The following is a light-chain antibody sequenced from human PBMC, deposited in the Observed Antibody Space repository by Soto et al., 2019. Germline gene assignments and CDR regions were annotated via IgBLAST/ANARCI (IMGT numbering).Light chain of an antibody. CDR2: GAS. CDR3: QQYASSPLT. CDR1: QSVSSNY. Sequence: EIVFTLSPCTLSLSTGERATLSCRASQSVSSNYLAWYQQKPGQAPRLLIYGASSRATGMPDRISGSGSGTDFTLTISRLEPEDFAVYYCQQYASSPLTFGGGTKVDI. V-gene: IGKV3-20*01. J-gene: IGKJ4*01.